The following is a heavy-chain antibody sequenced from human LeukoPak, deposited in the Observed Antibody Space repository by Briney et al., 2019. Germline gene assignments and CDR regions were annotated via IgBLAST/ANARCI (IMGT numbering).Heavy chain of an antibody. CDR2: IKQDGSEK. J-gene: IGHJ4*02. D-gene: IGHD5-12*01. V-gene: IGHV3-7*03. CDR1: GFTFSSYW. Sequence: PGGSLRLSCAASGFTFSSYWMSWVRQAPGKGLEWVANIKQDGSEKYYVDSVKGRLTISRDNAKNSLYLQMNSLRAEDTAVYYCARTPPDSGYDYYFDYWGQGTLVTVSS. CDR3: ARTPPDSGYDYYFDY.